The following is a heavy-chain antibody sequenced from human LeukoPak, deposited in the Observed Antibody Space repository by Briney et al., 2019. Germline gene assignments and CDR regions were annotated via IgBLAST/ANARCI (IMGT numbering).Heavy chain of an antibody. V-gene: IGHV1-18*01. Sequence: GASVKVSCKASGYTFTSYGISWVRQAPGQGLEWMGWISAYNGNTNYSQKLQGRVTMTTDTSTSTAYMELRSLRSDDTAVYYCARQLSVAARPEYYFDYWGQGTLVTVSS. CDR3: ARQLSVAARPEYYFDY. CDR2: ISAYNGNT. CDR1: GYTFTSYG. J-gene: IGHJ4*02. D-gene: IGHD6-6*01.